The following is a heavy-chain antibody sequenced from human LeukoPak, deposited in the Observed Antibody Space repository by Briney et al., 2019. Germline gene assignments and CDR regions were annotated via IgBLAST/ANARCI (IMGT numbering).Heavy chain of an antibody. J-gene: IGHJ3*02. CDR2: FDPEDGET. V-gene: IGHV1-24*01. CDR1: GYTLTELS. D-gene: IGHD3-10*01. CDR3: ASYPKYYGSEGWVAFDI. Sequence: GASVKVSCKVSGYTLTELSMHWVRQAPGKGLEWMGGFDPEDGETIYAQKFQGRVTMAEDTSTDTAYVELSSLRSEDTAVYYCASYPKYYGSEGWVAFDIWGQGTMVTVSS.